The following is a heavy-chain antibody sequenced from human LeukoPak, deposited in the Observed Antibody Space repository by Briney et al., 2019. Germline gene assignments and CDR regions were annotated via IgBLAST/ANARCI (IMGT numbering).Heavy chain of an antibody. V-gene: IGHV1-2*02. CDR2: INPNSGGT. J-gene: IGHJ4*02. CDR3: AARDRATEGGY. Sequence: ASVKVSCKASGYTFTGYYMHWVRQAAGQGREWMEWINPNSGGTNYAQKFQGRVTMTRDTSISTAYMELSRLRSDDTAVYYCAARDRATEGGYWGQGTLVTVSS. CDR1: GYTFTGYY. D-gene: IGHD5-12*01.